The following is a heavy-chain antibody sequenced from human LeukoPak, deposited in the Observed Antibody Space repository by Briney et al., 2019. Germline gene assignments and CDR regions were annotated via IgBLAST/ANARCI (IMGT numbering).Heavy chain of an antibody. CDR3: ARVPPSAHQVFSSDY. Sequence: ASVRVSCKASGYTFTNYGISWVRQAPGHGLEWMSWISANNGETRYAQNFQGRVTMTTDTSTTTAYMELRSLRSDDTAVYYCARVPPSAHQVFSSDYWGQGTHVTVSS. D-gene: IGHD1-14*01. V-gene: IGHV1-18*04. CDR2: ISANNGET. CDR1: GYTFTNYG. J-gene: IGHJ4*02.